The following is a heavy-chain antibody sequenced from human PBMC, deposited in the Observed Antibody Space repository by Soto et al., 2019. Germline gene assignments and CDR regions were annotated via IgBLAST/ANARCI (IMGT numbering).Heavy chain of an antibody. CDR2: ISGSGGST. D-gene: IGHD6-19*01. J-gene: IGHJ4*02. CDR1: GFTFSSYA. Sequence: GGSLRLSCAASGFTFSSYAMSWVRQAPGKGLQWVSAISGSGGSTYYADSVKGRFTISRDNSKNTLYLQMNSLRAEDTAVYYCAKRSSGWYSAMDYWGQGTLVTVSS. CDR3: AKRSSGWYSAMDY. V-gene: IGHV3-23*01.